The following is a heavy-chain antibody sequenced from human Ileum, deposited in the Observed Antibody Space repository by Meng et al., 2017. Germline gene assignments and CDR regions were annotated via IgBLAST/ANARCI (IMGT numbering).Heavy chain of an antibody. J-gene: IGHJ5*02. CDR1: VGHISSCY. D-gene: IGHD4-17*01. CDR3: ARDVVPTVTYYYNWFDP. Sequence: QLPWAVLGPGLVKPSEHLSLPCTVSVGHISSCYWGWIRQPAGKGLEWIGRIYTSGSTNYNPSLKSRVTMSVDTSKNQFSLKLSSVTAADTAVYYCARDVVPTVTYYYNWFDPWGQGTLVTVSS. CDR2: IYTSGST. V-gene: IGHV4-4*07.